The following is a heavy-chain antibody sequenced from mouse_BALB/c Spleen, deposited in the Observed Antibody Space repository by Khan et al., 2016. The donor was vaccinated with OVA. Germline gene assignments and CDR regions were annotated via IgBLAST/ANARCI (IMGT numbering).Heavy chain of an antibody. Sequence: QVQLKESGPGLVAPSQSLSITCTISWFSLTNYGVHWVRQPPGKGLEWLVVIWHDGSTTYNSALKSRLTISKDNSKSQVFLKMNSLQTDDTAMYFCARQPYYHYNIMDYWSQGTSVTVSA. CDR1: WFSLTNYG. CDR2: IWHDGST. J-gene: IGHJ4*01. CDR3: ARQPYYHYNIMDY. V-gene: IGHV2-6-1*01. D-gene: IGHD2-10*01.